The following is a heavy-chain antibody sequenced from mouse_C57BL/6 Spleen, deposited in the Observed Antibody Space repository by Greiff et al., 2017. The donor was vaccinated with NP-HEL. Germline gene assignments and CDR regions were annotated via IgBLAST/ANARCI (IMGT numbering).Heavy chain of an antibody. V-gene: IGHV5-12*01. D-gene: IGHD4-1*01. CDR2: ISNGGGST. J-gene: IGHJ4*01. CDR3: ARQLGRDYYAMDY. CDR1: GFTFSDYY. Sequence: VQLKESGGGLVQPGGSLKLSCAASGFTFSDYYMYWVRQTPEKRLEWVAYISNGGGSTYYPDTVKGRFTISRDNAKNTLYLQMSRLKSEDTAMYYCARQLGRDYYAMDYWGQGTSVTVSS.